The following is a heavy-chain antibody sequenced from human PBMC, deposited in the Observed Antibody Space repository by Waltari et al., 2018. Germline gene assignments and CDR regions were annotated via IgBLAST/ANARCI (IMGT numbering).Heavy chain of an antibody. CDR2: RNTNSGKT. Sequence: QVQLVQSGAEVKKPGASVKVSCKASGYTFTSYDINWVRQATGQGLEWMGWRNTNSGKTGYAQKFQGRVTMTRNTSISTAYMELSSLRSEDTAVYYCARGKWTYCSGGSCYPLGYWGQGTLVTVSS. V-gene: IGHV1-8*01. J-gene: IGHJ4*02. CDR1: GYTFTSYD. D-gene: IGHD2-15*01. CDR3: ARGKWTYCSGGSCYPLGY.